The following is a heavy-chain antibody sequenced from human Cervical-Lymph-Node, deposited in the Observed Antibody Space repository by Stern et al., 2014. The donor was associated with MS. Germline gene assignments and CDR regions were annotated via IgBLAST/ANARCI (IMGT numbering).Heavy chain of an antibody. J-gene: IGHJ4*02. CDR2: RTDGGST. CDR3: ARDTSSPERSDW. V-gene: IGHV3-53*01. Sequence: EMQLVESGGGLIQPGGSLRLSCTASGFTVSRDDMTWVRQAPGKGLEWVSLRTDGGSTFYTGSVKGRFTISRDDSKNAVYLHMTSLRAEDTAMYYCARDTSSPERSDWWGQGTLVTVSS. CDR1: GFTVSRDD. D-gene: IGHD1-1*01.